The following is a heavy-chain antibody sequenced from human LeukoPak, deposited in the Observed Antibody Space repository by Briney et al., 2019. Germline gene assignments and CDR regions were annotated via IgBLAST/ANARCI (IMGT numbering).Heavy chain of an antibody. V-gene: IGHV3-74*01. CDR2: INSDGSST. CDR1: GFTFSSYW. Sequence: GGSLRLSCAASGFTFSSYWMHWVRQVPGKGLVWVSRINSDGSSTSYADSVKGRFTSSRDNAKNTVYLQMNSLRAEDTAVYYCARANSGAFDIWGQGTMLTVSS. J-gene: IGHJ3*02. D-gene: IGHD2/OR15-2a*01. CDR3: ARANSGAFDI.